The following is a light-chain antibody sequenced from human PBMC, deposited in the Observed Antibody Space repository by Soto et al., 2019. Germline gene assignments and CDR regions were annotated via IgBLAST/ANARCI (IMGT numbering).Light chain of an antibody. CDR1: QSISSW. V-gene: IGKV1-5*03. Sequence: DIQMTQSPSTLSASVGDRVTITCRASQSISSWLAWYQQKPGKAPKLLIYKASSLESGVPSRFSGSGSGTELTLTISSLQPDDFATYYCQQYNRYPYFGGGTKVEIK. CDR2: KAS. J-gene: IGKJ4*01. CDR3: QQYNRYPY.